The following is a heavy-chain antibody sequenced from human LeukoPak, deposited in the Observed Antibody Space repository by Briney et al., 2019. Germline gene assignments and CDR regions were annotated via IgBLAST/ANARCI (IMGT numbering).Heavy chain of an antibody. D-gene: IGHD3-22*01. Sequence: ASVKVSCKVSGYTLTELSMHWVRQAPGQGLEWMGIINPSGGSTSYAQKFQGRVTMTRDTSTSTVYMELSSLRSEDTAVYYCARDRFPYYYDSSGYYFPDYWGQGTLVTVSS. CDR3: ARDRFPYYYDSSGYYFPDY. V-gene: IGHV1-46*01. CDR2: INPSGGST. CDR1: GYTLTELS. J-gene: IGHJ4*02.